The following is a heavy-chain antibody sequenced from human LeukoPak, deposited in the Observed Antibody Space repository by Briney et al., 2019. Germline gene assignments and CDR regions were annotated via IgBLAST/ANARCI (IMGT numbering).Heavy chain of an antibody. J-gene: IGHJ4*02. Sequence: SETLSLTCTVSGGSISSYYWSWIRQPPGKGLEWIGYIYYRGSTNYNPSLKSRVTISVDTSKNQFSLKLSSVTAADTAVYYCARGGSGSYYPFDYWGQGTLVTVSS. CDR3: ARGGSGSYYPFDY. CDR2: IYYRGST. CDR1: GGSISSYY. V-gene: IGHV4-59*01. D-gene: IGHD3-10*01.